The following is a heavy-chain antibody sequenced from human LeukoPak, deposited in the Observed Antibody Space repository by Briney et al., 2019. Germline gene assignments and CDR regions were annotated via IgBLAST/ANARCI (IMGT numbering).Heavy chain of an antibody. CDR3: AKDFVRYSSGWYYFDY. CDR2: IKLDGSEQ. J-gene: IGHJ4*02. V-gene: IGHV3-7*01. D-gene: IGHD6-19*01. Sequence: GGSLRLSCADSGLTISNNWMSWVRQAPGKGLEWVANIKLDGSEQYYVDSVRGRFTISRDNGKNLLYLQMNSLRAEDTAVYYCAKDFVRYSSGWYYFDYWGQGTLVTVSS. CDR1: GLTISNNW.